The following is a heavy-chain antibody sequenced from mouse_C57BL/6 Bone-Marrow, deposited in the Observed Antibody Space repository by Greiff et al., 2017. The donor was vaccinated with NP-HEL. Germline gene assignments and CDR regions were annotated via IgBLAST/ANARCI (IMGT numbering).Heavy chain of an antibody. D-gene: IGHD2-4*01. CDR3: ATSEGLRGSY. Sequence: VQLQESGAELARPGASVKLSCKASGYTFTSYGISWVKQRTGQGLEWIGEIYPRSGNTYYNEKFKGKATLTADKSSSTAYMELRSLTSEDSAVYICATSEGLRGSYWGQGTLVTVSA. CDR2: IYPRSGNT. CDR1: GYTFTSYG. V-gene: IGHV1-81*01. J-gene: IGHJ3*01.